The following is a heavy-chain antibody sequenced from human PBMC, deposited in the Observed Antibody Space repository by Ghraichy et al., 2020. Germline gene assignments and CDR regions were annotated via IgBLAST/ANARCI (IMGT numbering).Heavy chain of an antibody. CDR3: AKDPRGVVVPAAKNAPNNWFDP. D-gene: IGHD2-2*01. CDR1: GFTFSSYA. Sequence: GGSLRLSCAASGFTFSSYAMSWVRQAPGKGLEWVSAISGSGGSTYYADSVKGRFTISRDNSKNTLYLQMNSLRAEDTAVYYCAKDPRGVVVPAAKNAPNNWFDPWGQGTLVTVSS. V-gene: IGHV3-23*01. J-gene: IGHJ5*02. CDR2: ISGSGGST.